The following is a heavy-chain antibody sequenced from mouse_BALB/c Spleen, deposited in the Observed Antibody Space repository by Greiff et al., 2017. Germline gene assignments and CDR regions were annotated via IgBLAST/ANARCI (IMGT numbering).Heavy chain of an antibody. CDR1: GYTFSSYW. Sequence: QVQLKQSGAELMKPGASVKISCKATGYTFSSYWIEWVKQRPGHGLEWIGEILPGSGSTNYNEKFKGKATFTADTSSNTAYMQLSSLTSEDSAVYYCARGPYYYGSSPWYFDYWGQGTTLTVSS. J-gene: IGHJ2*01. CDR3: ARGPYYYGSSPWYFDY. V-gene: IGHV1-9*01. D-gene: IGHD1-1*01. CDR2: ILPGSGST.